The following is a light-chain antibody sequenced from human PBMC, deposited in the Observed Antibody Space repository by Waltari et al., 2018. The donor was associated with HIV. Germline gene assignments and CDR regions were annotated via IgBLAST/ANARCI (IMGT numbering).Light chain of an antibody. CDR1: SSNIGSNA. CDR2: SNN. Sequence: QSVLTQPPSASGTPGQGVTISCSGSSSNIGSNAVNWYRQLPGTAPKVLLYSNNPRPSGVPDRFSGSKSGTSASLAISGLQSEDDADYYCAAWDDSLNGLLFGGGTKLTVL. CDR3: AAWDDSLNGLL. V-gene: IGLV1-44*01. J-gene: IGLJ2*01.